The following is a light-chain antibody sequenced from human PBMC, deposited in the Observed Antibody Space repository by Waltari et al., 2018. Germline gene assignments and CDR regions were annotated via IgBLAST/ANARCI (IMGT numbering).Light chain of an antibody. CDR1: SSDVGAYNF. V-gene: IGLV2-23*01. J-gene: IGLJ3*02. CDR3: YSYAGSGTWV. CDR2: EGN. Sequence: QSALTQPASVSGSPGQSITISCTGTSSDVGAYNFSPWYQQNPGKAPKLMIYEGNKWPSGVSNRFSGSKAGNTASLTISGLQAEDEADYYCYSYAGSGTWVFGGGTKLTVL.